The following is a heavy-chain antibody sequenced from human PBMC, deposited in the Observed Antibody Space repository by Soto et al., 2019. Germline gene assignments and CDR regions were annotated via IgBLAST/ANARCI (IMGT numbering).Heavy chain of an antibody. D-gene: IGHD2-21*01. Sequence: GGSLRLSYAASGLNVTRNYMSWVRQAPGKGLEWVSVMSSGVYTYYADSVKGRFTISRDNSKNTLFLQINSLITEDTAVYYCARLFGRYGWFDPWGQGTLVTVSS. CDR1: GLNVTRNY. J-gene: IGHJ5*02. CDR3: ARLFGRYGWFDP. CDR2: MSSGVYT. V-gene: IGHV3-53*01.